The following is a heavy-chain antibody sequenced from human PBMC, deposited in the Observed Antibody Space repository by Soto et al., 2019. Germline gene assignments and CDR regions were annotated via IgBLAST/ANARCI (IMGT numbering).Heavy chain of an antibody. V-gene: IGHV3-33*01. Sequence: GGSLRLSCAASGFTFSSHGMHWVRQAPGKGLEWVAVIWNDGSNKFYSDSVKGRFTITRDDSKNTAYLQMNSLRAEDTAVYYCARDKSDALDPWGQGTLVTVSS. D-gene: IGHD2-2*01. J-gene: IGHJ5*02. CDR3: ARDKSDALDP. CDR1: GFTFSSHG. CDR2: IWNDGSNK.